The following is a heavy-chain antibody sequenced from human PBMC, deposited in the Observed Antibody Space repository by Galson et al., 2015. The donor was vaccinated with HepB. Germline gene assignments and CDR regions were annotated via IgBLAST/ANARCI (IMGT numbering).Heavy chain of an antibody. D-gene: IGHD2-15*01. J-gene: IGHJ4*02. Sequence: SLRLSCAASGFTFSSYAMHWVRQAPGKGLEWVAVISYDGSNKYYADSVKGRFTISRDNSKNTLYLQMNSLRAEDTAVYYCAREGIVVVVAALDYWGQGTLVTVSS. V-gene: IGHV3-30*04. CDR3: AREGIVVVVAALDY. CDR2: ISYDGSNK. CDR1: GFTFSSYA.